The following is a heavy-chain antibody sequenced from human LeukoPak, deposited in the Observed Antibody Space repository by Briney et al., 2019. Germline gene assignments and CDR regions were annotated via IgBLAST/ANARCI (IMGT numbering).Heavy chain of an antibody. J-gene: IGHJ4*02. D-gene: IGHD4/OR15-4a*01. V-gene: IGHV3-11*04. CDR3: ARDKVGGSMAGSNLYY. CDR1: GFTFSDYY. Sequence: GGSLRLSCAASGFTFSDYYMSWIRHAPGKGLECVSYISSSGSTIYYADSVKGRYTISRDNAKNSLYLQMNSLRAEETAVYFCARDKVGGSMAGSNLYYWGQGDLFTVSS. CDR2: ISSSGSTI.